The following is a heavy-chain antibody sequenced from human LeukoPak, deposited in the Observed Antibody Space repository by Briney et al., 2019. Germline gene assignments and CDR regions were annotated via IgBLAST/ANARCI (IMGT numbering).Heavy chain of an antibody. V-gene: IGHV4-34*01. CDR2: INHSGST. CDR1: GGSFSGYY. CDR3: ARGSVYGY. D-gene: IGHD5/OR15-5a*01. Sequence: PSETPSLTCAVYGGSFSGYYWSWIRQPPGKGLEWIGEINHSGSTNYNPSLKSRVTISVDTSKNQFSLKLSSVTAADTAVYYCARGSVYGYWGQGTLVTVSS. J-gene: IGHJ4*02.